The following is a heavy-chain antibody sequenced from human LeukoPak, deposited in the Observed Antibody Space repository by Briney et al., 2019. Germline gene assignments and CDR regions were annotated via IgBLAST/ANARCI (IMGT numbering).Heavy chain of an antibody. V-gene: IGHV1-2*02. CDR3: ARDAHIWELSFDY. Sequence: ASVKVSCKASGGTFSSYAISWVRQAPGQGLEWMGWINPNSGGTNYAQKFQGRVTMTRDMSISTAYMELSRLRSDDTAVYYCARDAHIWELSFDYWGQGTLVTVSS. CDR2: INPNSGGT. D-gene: IGHD1-26*01. J-gene: IGHJ4*02. CDR1: GGTFSSYA.